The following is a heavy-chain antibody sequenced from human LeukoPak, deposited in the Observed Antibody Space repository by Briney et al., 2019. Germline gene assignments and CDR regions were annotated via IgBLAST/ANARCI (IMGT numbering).Heavy chain of an antibody. Sequence: GASVKVSCKASGGTFSSYAISWVRQAPGQGLEWMGWINPNSGGTNYAQKFQGRVTMTRDTSISTAYMELSRLRSDDTAVYYCARDVWGHDAFDIWGQGTMVTVSS. J-gene: IGHJ3*02. CDR2: INPNSGGT. CDR1: GGTFSSYA. V-gene: IGHV1-2*02. CDR3: ARDVWGHDAFDI. D-gene: IGHD3-16*01.